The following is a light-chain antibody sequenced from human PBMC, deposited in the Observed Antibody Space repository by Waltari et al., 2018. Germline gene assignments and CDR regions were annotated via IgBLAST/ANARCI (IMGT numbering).Light chain of an antibody. J-gene: IGKJ3*01. CDR3: QQSYSTPFT. Sequence: DIQMTQSPSSLSASVGDRVTITCRASQSISSYLNWYQQKPGKAPKIRIYAASSLQSGVPSRFSGSGSGTDFTLTISSLQPEDFATYYCQQSYSTPFTFGPGTKVDIK. CDR2: AAS. V-gene: IGKV1-39*01. CDR1: QSISSY.